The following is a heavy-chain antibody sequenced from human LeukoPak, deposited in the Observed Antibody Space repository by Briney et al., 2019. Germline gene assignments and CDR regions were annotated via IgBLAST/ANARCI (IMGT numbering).Heavy chain of an antibody. CDR3: ARWLAAAGPENAFDI. CDR1: GYSISSGYY. J-gene: IGHJ3*02. CDR2: IYYSGST. D-gene: IGHD6-13*01. Sequence: PSETLSLTCTVSGYSISSGYYWGWIRQPPGKGLEWIGSIYYSGSTYYNPSLKSRVTISVDTSKNQFSLKLSSVTAADTAVYYCARWLAAAGPENAFDIWGQGAMVTVSS. V-gene: IGHV4-38-2*02.